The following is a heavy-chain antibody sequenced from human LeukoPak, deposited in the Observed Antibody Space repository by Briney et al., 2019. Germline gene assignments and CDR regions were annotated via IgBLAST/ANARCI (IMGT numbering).Heavy chain of an antibody. CDR3: ARISNTFGGVIVPSGAFDI. D-gene: IGHD3-16*02. Sequence: SQTLSLTCAVSGGSISSGGYSWSWIRQPPGTGLEWIGYIYHSGSTYYNPSLKSRITISVDRSKNQFSLKLSSVTAADTAVYYCARISNTFGGVIVPSGAFDIWGQGTTVTVSS. J-gene: IGHJ3*02. CDR1: GGSISSGGYS. V-gene: IGHV4-30-2*01. CDR2: IYHSGST.